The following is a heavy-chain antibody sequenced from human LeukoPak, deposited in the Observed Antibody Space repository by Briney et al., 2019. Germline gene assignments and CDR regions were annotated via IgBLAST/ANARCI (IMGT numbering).Heavy chain of an antibody. CDR3: ARALWFGELLSPPAL. CDR2: ISYDGSNK. Sequence: GSLKLSCSASGFTLNSLSINWVPQGPSKGPEWVAVISYDGSNKYYADSVKGRFTISRDNSKHTLYLQMNSLRAEDTAVYYCARALWFGELLSPPALWGQGTLVTVSS. V-gene: IGHV3-30*16. D-gene: IGHD3-10*01. J-gene: IGHJ4*02. CDR1: GFTLNSLS.